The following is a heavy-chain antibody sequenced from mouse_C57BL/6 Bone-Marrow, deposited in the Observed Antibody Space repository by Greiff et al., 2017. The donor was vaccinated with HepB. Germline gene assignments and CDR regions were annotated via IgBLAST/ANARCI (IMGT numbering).Heavy chain of an antibody. CDR1: GYSFTGYF. J-gene: IGHJ3*01. CDR3: ALYYYCSSFSWFAY. CDR2: INPYNGDT. D-gene: IGHD1-1*01. Sequence: EVKLMESGPELVKPGDSVKISCKASGYSFTGYFMNWVMQSHGKSLEWIGRINPYNGDTFYNQKFKGKATLTVDKSSRTAHMELRSLTSEDSAVYYCALYYYCSSFSWFAYWGQGTLVTGSA. V-gene: IGHV1-20*01.